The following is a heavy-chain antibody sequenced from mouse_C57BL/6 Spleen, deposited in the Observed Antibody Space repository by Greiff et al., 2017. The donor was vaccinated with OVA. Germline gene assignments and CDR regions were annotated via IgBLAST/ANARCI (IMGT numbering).Heavy chain of an antibody. CDR1: GYSFTGYF. Sequence: EVKLLESGPELVKPGDSVKISCKASGYSFTGYFMNWVMQSHGKSLEWIGRINPYNGDTFYNQKFKGKATLTVDKSSSTAHMELRSLTSEDSAVYYCARKGYDSYAMDYWGQGTSVTVSS. V-gene: IGHV1-20*01. CDR2: INPYNGDT. CDR3: ARKGYDSYAMDY. D-gene: IGHD2-2*01. J-gene: IGHJ4*01.